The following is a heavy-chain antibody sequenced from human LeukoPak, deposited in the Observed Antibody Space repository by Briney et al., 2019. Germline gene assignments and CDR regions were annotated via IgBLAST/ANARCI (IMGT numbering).Heavy chain of an antibody. CDR3: ARVESSTIPLYYYYGMDV. CDR1: GGTFSSYA. CDR2: IIPILGIA. V-gene: IGHV1-69*04. J-gene: IGHJ6*02. D-gene: IGHD5/OR15-5a*01. Sequence: ASVKVSCKAAGGTFSSYAISWVRQAPGQGLEWMGRIIPILGIANYAQKFQGRVTITADKSTGTAYMDLSSLRSEDTAVYYCARVESSTIPLYYYYGMDVWGQGTTVNVSS.